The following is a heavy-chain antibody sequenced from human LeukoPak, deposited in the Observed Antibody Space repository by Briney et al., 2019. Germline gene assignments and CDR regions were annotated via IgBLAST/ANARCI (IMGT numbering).Heavy chain of an antibody. CDR1: GGSISSYY. V-gene: IGHV4-59*01. CDR3: ARYYGSSGSLDY. D-gene: IGHD3-22*01. J-gene: IGHJ4*02. CDR2: VYYSGST. Sequence: SSETLSLTCIVSGGSISSYYWSWIRQLPGKGLEWIGYVYYSGSTNYNPSLKSRVTISVDTPKNQFSLKLSSVTAADTAVYYWARYYGSSGSLDYWGQGTLVTVSS.